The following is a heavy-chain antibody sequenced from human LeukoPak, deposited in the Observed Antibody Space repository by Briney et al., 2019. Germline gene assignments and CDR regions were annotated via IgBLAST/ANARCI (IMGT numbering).Heavy chain of an antibody. CDR3: ARGPTQVVVLGYYYMDV. J-gene: IGHJ6*03. D-gene: IGHD2-2*01. CDR2: MNPNSGNT. Sequence: ASVKVSCKASGYTFTSYDSNWVRQATGQGVEWMGWMNPNSGNTDYAQKFQGRVTMTTNTSISTAYMELSSLRSEDTAVYYCARGPTQVVVLGYYYMDVWGKGTTVTVSS. CDR1: GYTFTSYD. V-gene: IGHV1-8*01.